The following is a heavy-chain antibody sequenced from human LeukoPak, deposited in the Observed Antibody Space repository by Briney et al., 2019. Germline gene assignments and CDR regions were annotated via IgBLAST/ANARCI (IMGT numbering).Heavy chain of an antibody. D-gene: IGHD3-22*01. V-gene: IGHV4-34*01. Sequence: PSETLSLTCAVYGGSFSGYYWRWIRQPPGKGLEWIGEINHSGRTNYNPSLKSRVTISVDTSKNQFPLKLSSVSSADTAVYYCASFGYDSSPRGMDYWGHGTLVTASS. J-gene: IGHJ4*01. CDR3: ASFGYDSSPRGMDY. CDR2: INHSGRT. CDR1: GGSFSGYY.